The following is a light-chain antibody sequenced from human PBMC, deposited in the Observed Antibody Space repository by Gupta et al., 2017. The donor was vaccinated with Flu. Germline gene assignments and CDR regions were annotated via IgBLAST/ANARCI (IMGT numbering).Light chain of an antibody. CDR1: QSISSW. J-gene: IGKJ1*01. Sequence: IQMTQSPSSLSASIGDRVTITCRASQSISSWLAWYQQKPGKAPKLLIYKASRVESGVPSRFSGSGSGTEFTLTISSRQPDDFATYYCQHENNFPWTFGQGTKVEIK. CDR3: QHENNFPWT. V-gene: IGKV1-5*03. CDR2: KAS.